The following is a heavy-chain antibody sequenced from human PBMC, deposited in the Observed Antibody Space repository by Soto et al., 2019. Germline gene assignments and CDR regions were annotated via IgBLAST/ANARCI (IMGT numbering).Heavy chain of an antibody. Sequence: GESLKIPCTGSGYAFTSYWIAWVRQMPGKGLEWMGIIYPGDSDTRYGPSFQGQVTISADKSITTAYLQWSSLKASDTAMYYCARGYCTTTICDPWFDPWGQGTLVTVSS. J-gene: IGHJ5*02. CDR2: IYPGDSDT. CDR3: ARGYCTTTICDPWFDP. D-gene: IGHD2-2*01. V-gene: IGHV5-51*01. CDR1: GYAFTSYW.